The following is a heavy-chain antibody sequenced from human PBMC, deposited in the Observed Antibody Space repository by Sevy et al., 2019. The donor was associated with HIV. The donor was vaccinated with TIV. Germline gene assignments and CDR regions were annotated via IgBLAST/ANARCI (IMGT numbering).Heavy chain of an antibody. V-gene: IGHV3-23*01. D-gene: IGHD3-10*01. CDR1: GFTFRNYV. CDR2: ISDGGGTT. CDR3: AKRVAGALAALDI. Sequence: GGSLRLSCAASGFTFRNYVMNWGRQPPGKGLEWVSVISDGGGTTYYAYSVKGRFTISRDDSKSTLYLQMNSLRVEDTAVYFCAKRVAGALAALDIWGQGTMVTVSS. J-gene: IGHJ3*02.